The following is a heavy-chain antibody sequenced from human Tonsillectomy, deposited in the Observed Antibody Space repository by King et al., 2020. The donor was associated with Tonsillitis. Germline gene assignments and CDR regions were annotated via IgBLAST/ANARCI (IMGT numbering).Heavy chain of an antibody. D-gene: IGHD3-3*01. CDR3: ARGGRFLEWLLSPFDY. Sequence: QLVQSGAEVKKPGSSVKVSCRASGGTFSSYAISWVRQAPGQGLEWMGGIILIFGTANYAQKFQGRVTITADESTSTAYMELSSLRSEDTAVYYCARGGRFLEWLLSPFDYWGQGTLVTVSS. V-gene: IGHV1-69*01. CDR2: IILIFGTA. J-gene: IGHJ4*02. CDR1: GGTFSSYA.